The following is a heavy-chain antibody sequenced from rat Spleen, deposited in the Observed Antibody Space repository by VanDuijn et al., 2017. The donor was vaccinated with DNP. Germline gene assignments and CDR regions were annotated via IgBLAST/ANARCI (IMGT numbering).Heavy chain of an antibody. J-gene: IGHJ2*01. CDR3: ARAVNYGGSPYWFDY. V-gene: IGHV5-25*01. Sequence: EVQVLESGGGLVQPGRSLKLSCAASGFIFSSYDMAWVRQAPTEGLAWVASISSSGGNTYYRDSVKGRFTVSRDNAKSTLYLQMDSLRSEDTATYYCARAVNYGGSPYWFDYWGQGVMVTVSS. D-gene: IGHD1-11*01. CDR1: GFIFSSYD. CDR2: ISSSGGNT.